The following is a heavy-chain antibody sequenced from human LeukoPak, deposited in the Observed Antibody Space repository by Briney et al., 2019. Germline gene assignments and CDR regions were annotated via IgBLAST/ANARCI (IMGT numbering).Heavy chain of an antibody. V-gene: IGHV3-11*03. CDR1: GFPLSDHF. D-gene: IGHD1-14*01. Sequence: SLRLSCAASGFPLSDHFMVWIRQAPGKGLEWISYISTVSTYINYADSVRGRLTTSRDNAKHSLYLQMNDLRPDDTAVYFCARQSTATTAFDFWGQGTLVTVSS. CDR3: ARQSTATTAFDF. CDR2: ISTVSTYI. J-gene: IGHJ4*02.